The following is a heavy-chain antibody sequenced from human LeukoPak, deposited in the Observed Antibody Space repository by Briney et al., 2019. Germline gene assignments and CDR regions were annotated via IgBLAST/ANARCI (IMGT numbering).Heavy chain of an antibody. V-gene: IGHV3-7*01. CDR1: GFTFTTYW. CDR2: IKEDGSER. J-gene: IGHJ4*02. Sequence: GGSLRISCTASGFTFTTYWMTWVRQSPGKGLEWVANIKEDGSERGYADSVKGRFTISRDNAKNSLYLQMNSLRVDDTAMYYCSRNSGWYRLDYWGQGTLVTVSS. D-gene: IGHD6-19*01. CDR3: SRNSGWYRLDY.